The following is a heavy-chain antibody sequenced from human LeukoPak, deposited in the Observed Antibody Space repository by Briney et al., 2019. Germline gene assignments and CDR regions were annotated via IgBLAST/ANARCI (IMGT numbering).Heavy chain of an antibody. CDR1: GGSISSSGYC. D-gene: IGHD2-15*01. J-gene: IGHJ4*02. CDR2: IDYSGNT. Sequence: SETLSLTCTVSGGSISSSGYCWGWIRQPPGKGLEWIGSIDYSGNTNYNPSLKRRVTISVDMSKNQFSLKLTSVTAADTAVYYCAREPLSWRIYWGQGTLVTVSS. V-gene: IGHV4-39*02. CDR3: AREPLSWRIY.